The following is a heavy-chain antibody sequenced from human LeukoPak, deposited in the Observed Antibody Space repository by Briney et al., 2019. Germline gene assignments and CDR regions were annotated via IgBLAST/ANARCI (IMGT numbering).Heavy chain of an antibody. J-gene: IGHJ4*02. V-gene: IGHV3-11*01. Sequence: GGSLRLSCAASGFTFSDYYMSWIRQAPGEGLEWVSYISSSGSTIYYADSVKGRFTISRDNAKNSLYLQMNSLRAEDTAVYYCARDRYYGSGSYFAYWGQGTLVTVSS. CDR3: ARDRYYGSGSYFAY. D-gene: IGHD3-10*01. CDR2: ISSSGSTI. CDR1: GFTFSDYY.